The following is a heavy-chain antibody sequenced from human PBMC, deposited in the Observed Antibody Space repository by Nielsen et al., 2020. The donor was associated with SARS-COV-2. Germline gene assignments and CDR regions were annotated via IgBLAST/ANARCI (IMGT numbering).Heavy chain of an antibody. V-gene: IGHV3-73*01. Sequence: GESLKISCTASGFTFSTYAMHWVRQASGKGLEWVGRIRSKANSYATAYAASVKGRFTISRDDSKNTAYLQMNSLKTEDTAVYYCTSVWFGNARYMDVWGKGTTVTVSS. CDR1: GFTFSTYA. J-gene: IGHJ6*03. CDR3: TSVWFGNARYMDV. D-gene: IGHD3-10*01. CDR2: IRSKANSYAT.